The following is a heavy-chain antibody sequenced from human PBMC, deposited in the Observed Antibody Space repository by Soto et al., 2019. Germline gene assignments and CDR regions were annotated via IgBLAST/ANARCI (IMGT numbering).Heavy chain of an antibody. CDR3: ARVSFNALLRFPFDL. Sequence: QVPLVQSGAEVKKPGASVKVSCKASGYSFTSYDVNWVRQASGQGLEWMGWMNPNSGSTVIAQKFQGRVTMTRDSSISTGYMELSSLRPDDSAIYYCARVSFNALLRFPFDLWGQGTEVTVSS. D-gene: IGHD5-12*01. CDR1: GYSFTSYD. CDR2: MNPNSGST. J-gene: IGHJ4*02. V-gene: IGHV1-8*01.